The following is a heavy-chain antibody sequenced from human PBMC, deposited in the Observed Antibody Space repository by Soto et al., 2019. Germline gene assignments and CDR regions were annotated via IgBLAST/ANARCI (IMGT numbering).Heavy chain of an antibody. CDR2: ISGSGGST. Sequence: GGSLRLSCAASGFTFSSYAMSWVRQAPGKGLEWVSAISGSGGSTYYADSVKGRFTISRDNSKNTLYLQMNSLRAEDTAVYYCAKTQYIAVAGHIDYWGQGTLVTVSS. CDR1: GFTFSSYA. CDR3: AKTQYIAVAGHIDY. V-gene: IGHV3-23*01. J-gene: IGHJ4*02. D-gene: IGHD6-19*01.